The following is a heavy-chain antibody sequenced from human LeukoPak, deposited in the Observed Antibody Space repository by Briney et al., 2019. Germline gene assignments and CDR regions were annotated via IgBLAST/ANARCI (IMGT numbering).Heavy chain of an antibody. V-gene: IGHV3-21*01. Sequence: GGSLRLSCVASGFTFGGYSMNWVRQAPGKGLEWVSSITSGSNYVEYADSVKGRFTISRDNAKNSLYLQMNSLRAEDTAVYFCARDRSIVTGYYYFDFWGQGTLLTVSS. J-gene: IGHJ4*02. CDR2: ITSGSNYV. CDR3: ARDRSIVTGYYYFDF. CDR1: GFTFGGYS. D-gene: IGHD3-9*01.